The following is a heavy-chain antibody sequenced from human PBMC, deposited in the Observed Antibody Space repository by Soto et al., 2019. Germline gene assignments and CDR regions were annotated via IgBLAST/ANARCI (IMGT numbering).Heavy chain of an antibody. D-gene: IGHD3-9*01. V-gene: IGHV1-18*01. Sequence: ASVKVSCKASGYTFTSYGISWVRQAPGQGLEWMGWISAYNGNTNYAQKPQGRVTMTTDTSTSTAYMELRSLRSDDTAVYYCARDRYYDILTGYRSRFDPWGQGTLVTVSS. CDR1: GYTFTSYG. CDR3: ARDRYYDILTGYRSRFDP. CDR2: ISAYNGNT. J-gene: IGHJ5*02.